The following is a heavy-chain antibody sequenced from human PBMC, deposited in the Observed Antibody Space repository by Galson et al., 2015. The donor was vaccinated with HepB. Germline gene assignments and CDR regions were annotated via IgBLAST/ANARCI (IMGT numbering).Heavy chain of an antibody. V-gene: IGHV3-30*03. CDR2: ISYDGSNK. Sequence: SLRLSCAASGFTFSSYGMHWVRQAPGKGLEWVAVISYDGSNKYYADSVKGRFTISRDNSKNTLYLQMNSLRAEDTAVYYCATVGMEVVVVAATSYSYYYYMDVWGKVTTFTVSS. J-gene: IGHJ6*03. D-gene: IGHD2-15*01. CDR1: GFTFSSYG. CDR3: ATVGMEVVVVAATSYSYYYYMDV.